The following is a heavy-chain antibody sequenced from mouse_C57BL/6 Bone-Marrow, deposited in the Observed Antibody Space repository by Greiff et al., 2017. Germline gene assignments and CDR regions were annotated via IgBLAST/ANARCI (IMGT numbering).Heavy chain of an antibody. CDR2: IWSGGST. V-gene: IGHV2-2*01. J-gene: IGHJ2*01. CDR3: ARNSPPRFGSSPVYFDY. Sequence: QVQLQQSGPGLVQPSQSLSITCTVSGFSLTSYGVHWVRQSPGKGLEWLGVIWSGGSTDYNAAFISRLSISKDNSKSQVFFKMNSLQADDTAIYYCARNSPPRFGSSPVYFDYWGQGTTLTVSS. CDR1: GFSLTSYG. D-gene: IGHD1-1*01.